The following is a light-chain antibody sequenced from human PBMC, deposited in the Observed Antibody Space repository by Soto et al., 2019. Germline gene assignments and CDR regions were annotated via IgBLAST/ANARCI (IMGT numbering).Light chain of an antibody. CDR1: SSDIGGYNS. V-gene: IGLV2-8*01. J-gene: IGLJ3*02. Sequence: QSALTQPPSASGSPGQSVTISCTGTSSDIGGYNSVSWYQQHPGKAPRLMIYEVNKRPSGVPDRFSGSKSGYTASLTVSGLQTEDEADYYCSSYTSSSTGVFGGGTKLTVL. CDR2: EVN. CDR3: SSYTSSSTGV.